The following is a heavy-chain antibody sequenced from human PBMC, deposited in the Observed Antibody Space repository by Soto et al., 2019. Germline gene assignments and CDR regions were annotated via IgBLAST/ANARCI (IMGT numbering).Heavy chain of an antibody. V-gene: IGHV1-18*01. CDR2: ISAYNGNT. CDR3: ARDRRRVYYDFWSAPYGMDV. D-gene: IGHD3-3*01. CDR1: GYTFTSYG. J-gene: IGHJ6*02. Sequence: GASVKVSCKASGYTFTSYGISWVRQAPGQGLEWMGWISAYNGNTNYAQKLQGRVTMTTDTSTSTAYMELRSLRFDDTAVYYCARDRRRVYYDFWSAPYGMDVWGQGTTVTVSS.